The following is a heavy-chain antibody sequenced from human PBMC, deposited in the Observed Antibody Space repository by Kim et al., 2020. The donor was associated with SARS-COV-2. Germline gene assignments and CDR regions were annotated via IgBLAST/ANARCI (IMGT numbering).Heavy chain of an antibody. V-gene: IGHV1-3*01. CDR2: INAGNGNT. CDR3: ARDQGYCSSTSCYDNYFDY. CDR1: GYTFTSYA. Sequence: ASVKVSCKASGYTFTSYAMHWVRQAPGQRLEWMGWINAGNGNTKYSQKFQGRVTITRDTSASTAYMELSSLRSEDTAVYYCARDQGYCSSTSCYDNYFDYWGQGTLVTVSS. D-gene: IGHD2-2*01. J-gene: IGHJ4*02.